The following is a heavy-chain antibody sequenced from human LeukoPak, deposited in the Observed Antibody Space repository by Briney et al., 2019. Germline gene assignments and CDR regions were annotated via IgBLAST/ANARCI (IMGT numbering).Heavy chain of an antibody. V-gene: IGHV4-59*08. CDR1: GGSISGYY. D-gene: IGHD2-2*01. CDR2: IFYSGST. CDR3: ARHSAIYCSSTSCYASRGSFGFDP. J-gene: IGHJ5*02. Sequence: PSETLSLTCTVSGGSISGYYWSWIRQPPGKGLEWIGYIFYSGSTNYNPSLKSRVTISVDTSKNQFSLKLSSVTAADTAVYYCARHSAIYCSSTSCYASRGSFGFDPWGQGTLVTVSS.